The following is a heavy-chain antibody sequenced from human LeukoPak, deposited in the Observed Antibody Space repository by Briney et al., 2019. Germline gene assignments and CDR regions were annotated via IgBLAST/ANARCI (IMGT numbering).Heavy chain of an antibody. CDR3: AKGLILIDY. V-gene: IGHV3-30*02. CDR1: GFTFSTYG. Sequence: GSLRLSCAASGFTFSTYGMHWVRQAPGKGLEWVAFIRSDGSDKYYADSVKGRFTISRDNSKNTLYMQMNSLRAEDTAVYYCAKGLILIDYWGQGTLVTVSS. CDR2: IRSDGSDK. J-gene: IGHJ4*02.